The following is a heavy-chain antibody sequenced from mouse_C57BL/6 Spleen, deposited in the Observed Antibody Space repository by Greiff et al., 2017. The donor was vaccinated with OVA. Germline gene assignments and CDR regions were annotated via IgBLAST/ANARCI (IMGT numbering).Heavy chain of an antibody. D-gene: IGHD1-1*01. Sequence: QVQLQQPGAELVKPGASVKMSCKASGYTFTSYWITWVKQRPGQGLEWIGDIYPGSGSTNYNEKFKSKATLTVDTSSSTAYMQLSSLTSEDSAVYYCARAPDYYGRGDYFDYWGQGTTLTVSS. CDR1: GYTFTSYW. CDR3: ARAPDYYGRGDYFDY. V-gene: IGHV1-55*01. J-gene: IGHJ2*01. CDR2: IYPGSGST.